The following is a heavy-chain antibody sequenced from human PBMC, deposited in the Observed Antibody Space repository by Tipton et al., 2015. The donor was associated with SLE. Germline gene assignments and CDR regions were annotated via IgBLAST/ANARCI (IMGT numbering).Heavy chain of an antibody. CDR3: ARGPEGELSAEYFQH. Sequence: TLSLTCTVSGGSISSSSYYWGWIRQPPGKGLEWIGSIYYSGSTYYNPSLKSRVTISVDTSKNQFSLKLSSVTAADTAVYYCARGPEGELSAEYFQHWGQGTLVTVSS. D-gene: IGHD3-16*02. CDR1: GGSISSSSYY. J-gene: IGHJ1*01. V-gene: IGHV4-39*07. CDR2: IYYSGST.